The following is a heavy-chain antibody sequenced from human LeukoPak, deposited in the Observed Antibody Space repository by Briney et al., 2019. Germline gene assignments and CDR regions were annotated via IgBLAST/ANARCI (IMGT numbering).Heavy chain of an antibody. J-gene: IGHJ4*02. CDR2: IYPGDSDT. CDR1: GYSFTSYW. Sequence: GESLKISCQGSGYSFTSYWIGWVRQMPGKGLEWTGIIYPGDSDTTYSPSFQAQVTISAHKSSLTVYQKWTSVQSPDSAMFYSGDSNTRYSPSFQGQVTISADKTISAACLQWSSLKASDTAMYYCARHGQVSWVSQLGYWGQGTLVTVSS. V-gene: IGHV5-51*01. CDR3: GDSNTRYSPSFQGQVTISADKTISAACLQWSSLKASDTAMYYCARHGQVSWVSQLGY. D-gene: IGHD3-10*01.